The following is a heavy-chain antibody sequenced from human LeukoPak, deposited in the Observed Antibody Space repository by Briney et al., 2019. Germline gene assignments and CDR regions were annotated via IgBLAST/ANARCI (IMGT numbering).Heavy chain of an antibody. Sequence: PGGSLRLSCAASGFTFSSYAMSWVRQAPGKGLEWVAVISYDGSNKFYRDSVKGRFTISRDNSKNMLYLQMNSLRAEDTAVYYCEKELRGYSYGEHWGQGILVTVSS. D-gene: IGHD5-18*01. J-gene: IGHJ1*01. CDR2: ISYDGSNK. CDR1: GFTFSSYA. V-gene: IGHV3-30*18. CDR3: EKELRGYSYGEH.